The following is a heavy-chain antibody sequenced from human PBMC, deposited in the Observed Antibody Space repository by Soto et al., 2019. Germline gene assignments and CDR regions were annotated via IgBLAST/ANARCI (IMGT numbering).Heavy chain of an antibody. J-gene: IGHJ4*02. V-gene: IGHV1-2*02. D-gene: IGHD2-15*01. Sequence: ASVKVSCKPSGYTFIDYYLHWVRKAHGQGLEWMGWIDPKSGRTNYAQKFQGRVTMTRDTSLSTAYMELIRLTSDDTAVYYCARGPAGGNDYWDQGTLVTVSS. CDR2: IDPKSGRT. CDR3: ARGPAGGNDY. CDR1: GYTFIDYY.